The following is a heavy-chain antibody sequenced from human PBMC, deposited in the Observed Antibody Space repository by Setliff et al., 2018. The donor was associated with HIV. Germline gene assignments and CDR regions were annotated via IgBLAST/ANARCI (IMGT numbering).Heavy chain of an antibody. CDR2: INHNKSS. D-gene: IGHD2-21*02. J-gene: IGHJ6*03. V-gene: IGHV4-34*01. CDR1: GESLSDYY. CDR3: ARGVLITKRVTQTGGYYYYTDV. Sequence: SETLSLTCAVYGESLSDYYWSWIRQPPGKGLEWIGEINHNKSSDYNPPLKSRVTMSVDTSNNQFSLTLSSVTAADTAVYYCARGVLITKRVTQTGGYYYYTDVWGKGTTVTV.